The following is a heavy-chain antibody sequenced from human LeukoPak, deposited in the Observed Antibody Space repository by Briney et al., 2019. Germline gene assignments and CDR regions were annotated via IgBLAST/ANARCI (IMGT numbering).Heavy chain of an antibody. J-gene: IGHJ4*02. CDR2: ISAYNGNT. V-gene: IGHV1-18*01. Sequence: ASVKVSCKASGYTFTSYGISWVRQAPGQGLEWMGWISAYNGNTNYAQKLQGRVTMTTDTSTSTAYMELRSLRSDDTAVYYRARGRSAYYYDSSGLYYFDYWGQGTLVTVSS. D-gene: IGHD3-22*01. CDR3: ARGRSAYYYDSSGLYYFDY. CDR1: GYTFTSYG.